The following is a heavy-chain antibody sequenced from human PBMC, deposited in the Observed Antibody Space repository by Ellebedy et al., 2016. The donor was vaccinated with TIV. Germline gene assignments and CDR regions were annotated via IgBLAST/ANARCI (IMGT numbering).Heavy chain of an antibody. CDR1: GYTFTSYG. V-gene: IGHV1-18*01. CDR3: ARDRVLVVRGVITHLFDY. CDR2: ISAYNGNT. Sequence: ASVKVSXKASGYTFTSYGISWVRQAPGQGLEWMGWISAYNGNTNYAQKLQGRVTMTTDTSTSTAYMELRSLRSDDTAVYYCARDRVLVVRGVITHLFDYWGQGTLVTVSS. J-gene: IGHJ4*02. D-gene: IGHD3-10*01.